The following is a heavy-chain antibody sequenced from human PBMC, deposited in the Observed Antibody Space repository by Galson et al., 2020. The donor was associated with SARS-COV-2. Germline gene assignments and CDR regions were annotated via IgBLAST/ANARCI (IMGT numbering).Heavy chain of an antibody. CDR2: IYYSGST. V-gene: IGHV4-31*03. D-gene: IGHD4-17*01. Sequence: SQTLSLPCTVSGGSISSGGYYWSWIRQHPGKGLEWIVYIYYSGSTYYNPSLKSRVTISVDTSKNQFSLKLSSVTAADTAVYYCARGATTGYGDILYWGQGTLVTVSS. J-gene: IGHJ4*02. CDR1: GGSISSGGYY. CDR3: ARGATTGYGDILY.